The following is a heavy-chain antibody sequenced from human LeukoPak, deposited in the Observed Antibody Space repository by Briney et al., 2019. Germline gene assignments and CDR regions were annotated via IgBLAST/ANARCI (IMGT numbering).Heavy chain of an antibody. D-gene: IGHD1-26*01. CDR2: VYNSGST. V-gene: IGHV4-59*01. CDR1: GFTFNKYA. Sequence: GSLRLSCAASGFTFNKYALTWIRQPPGKGLEWIGYVYNSGSTDYNPSLKSRVTISADTSKNQFSLKLSSVTASDTAVYYCARDRELGYWGQGTLVTVSS. CDR3: ARDRELGY. J-gene: IGHJ4*02.